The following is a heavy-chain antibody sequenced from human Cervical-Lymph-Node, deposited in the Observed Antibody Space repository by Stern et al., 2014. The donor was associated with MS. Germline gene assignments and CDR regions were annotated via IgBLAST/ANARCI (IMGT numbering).Heavy chain of an antibody. CDR2: IIPIFGAT. Sequence: VQLVQSGTEVKKPGSSVKVSCKASGGTLNTSAINWVRQAPGQGLEWMGGIIPIFGATNYAQKFQGRLTITAGESTTTAYMELNSLRSEDTAMYYCAKVRCPNGVCYPRLDYWGQGTLVTVSS. CDR1: GGTLNTSA. CDR3: AKVRCPNGVCYPRLDY. J-gene: IGHJ4*02. V-gene: IGHV1-69*13. D-gene: IGHD2-8*01.